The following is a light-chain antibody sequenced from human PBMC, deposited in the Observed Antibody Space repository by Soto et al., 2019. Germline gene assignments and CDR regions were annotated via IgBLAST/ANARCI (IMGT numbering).Light chain of an antibody. J-gene: IGKJ4*01. Sequence: DIQMTQSPSAMSASVGDRITITCRASQAISNYLAWFQQKPGKVPKRLISDASSLQSGVSSRFSGSGSGTEFTLTISSLQTEDFETHYCLQYYAYPLIFGGGTKVDIK. CDR2: DAS. CDR3: LQYYAYPLI. CDR1: QAISNY. V-gene: IGKV1-17*03.